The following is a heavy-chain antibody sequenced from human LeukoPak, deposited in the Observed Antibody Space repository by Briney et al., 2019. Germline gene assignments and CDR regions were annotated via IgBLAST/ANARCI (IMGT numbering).Heavy chain of an antibody. D-gene: IGHD4-11*01. CDR3: AREGTTITTWDS. J-gene: IGHJ4*02. CDR2: IYYSGST. Sequence: SETLSLACTVSDGSITNNNYSWGWIRQPPGKGLEWIGSIYYSGSTYYNPSPKSRVTISVDTSKNQLSLKLNSVTAADTAVYYCAREGTTITTWDSWGQGTLVTVSS. CDR1: DGSITNNNYS. V-gene: IGHV4-39*01.